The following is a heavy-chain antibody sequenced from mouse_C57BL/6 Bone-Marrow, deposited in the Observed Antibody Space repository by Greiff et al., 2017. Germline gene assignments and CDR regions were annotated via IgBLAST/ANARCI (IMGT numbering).Heavy chain of an antibody. CDR3: ATTVVALDYFDY. Sequence: QVQLQQPGAELVKPGASVKLSCKASGYTFTSYWMHWVKQRPGQGLEWIGMIHPNSGSTNYNEKFKSKATLTVDKSSSTAYMQLSSRTSEDSAVDYCATTVVALDYFDYWGQGTTLTVAS. J-gene: IGHJ2*01. CDR2: IHPNSGST. CDR1: GYTFTSYW. V-gene: IGHV1-64*01. D-gene: IGHD1-1*01.